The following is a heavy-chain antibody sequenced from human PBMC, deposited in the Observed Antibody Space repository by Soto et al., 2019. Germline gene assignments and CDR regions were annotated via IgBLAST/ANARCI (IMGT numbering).Heavy chain of an antibody. CDR3: ASEHGDSSGYYYLDY. J-gene: IGHJ4*02. CDR1: GFTFSDYY. Sequence: GGSLRLSCAASGFTFSDYYMSWIRQAPGKGLEWVSYISSSSSYTNYADSVKGRFTISRDNAKNSLYLQMNSLRAEDTAVYYCASEHGDSSGYYYLDYWGQGTLVTVSS. D-gene: IGHD3-22*01. CDR2: ISSSSSYT. V-gene: IGHV3-11*06.